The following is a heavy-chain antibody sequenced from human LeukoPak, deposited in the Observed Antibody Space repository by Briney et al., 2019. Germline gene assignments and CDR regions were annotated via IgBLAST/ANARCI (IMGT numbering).Heavy chain of an antibody. V-gene: IGHV3-74*01. J-gene: IGHJ4*02. Sequence: GGSLRLSCAASGFTFSNYWMHWVRQAPGKGLVWVSRINSVGSSTSYADSVKGRFTISRDNAKNTLYLQMNSLRSEDTAVYYCARDILTGYSTPGYWGQGTLVTVSP. CDR2: INSVGSST. CDR1: GFTFSNYW. CDR3: ARDILTGYSTPGY. D-gene: IGHD3-9*01.